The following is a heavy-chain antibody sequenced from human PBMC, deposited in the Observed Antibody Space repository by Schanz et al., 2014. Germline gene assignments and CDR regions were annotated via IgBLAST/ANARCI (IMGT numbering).Heavy chain of an antibody. CDR2: ISNTGTFI. V-gene: IGHV3-48*04. CDR3: VRDAYLQIRGTVFDS. CDR1: GFTFSSYW. Sequence: EVQLVESGGGLVQPGGSLRLSCAASGFTFSSYWMHWVRQAPGKGLEWVSIISNTGTFIYYADSVRGRFVISRDNAKSSLFLQMKGLRAEDTAVYYCVRDAYLQIRGTVFDSWGPGNLVTVSS. D-gene: IGHD1-1*01. J-gene: IGHJ4*02.